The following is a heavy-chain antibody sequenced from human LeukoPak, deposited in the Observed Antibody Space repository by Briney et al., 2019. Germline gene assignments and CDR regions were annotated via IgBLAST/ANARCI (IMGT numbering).Heavy chain of an antibody. CDR2: IYYSGAT. V-gene: IGHV4-59*01. D-gene: IGHD6-19*01. CDR1: GGSISSYY. J-gene: IGHJ6*03. Sequence: SETLSLTCSISGGSISSYYWSWIRQTPGKGLEWIGYIYYSGATNYNPSLKGRVTISADTSKNHFSLNLSSVTAADTAVYYCARSFTSAWVRGYYYLDVWGKGTTVTVPS. CDR3: ARSFTSAWVRGYYYLDV.